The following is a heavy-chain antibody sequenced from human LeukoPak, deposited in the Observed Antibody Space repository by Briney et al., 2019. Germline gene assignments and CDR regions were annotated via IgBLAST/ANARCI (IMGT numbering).Heavy chain of an antibody. Sequence: GESLKISCKGSGYNFNNYWIGWVRQMPGKGPEWMGIIYPGDSDTGNSPSFQGQVIISADKSISTAYLQWSSLKASDTAIYYCARLANARKDGYNFGFDYWGQGTLVTVSS. CDR3: ARLANARKDGYNFGFDY. J-gene: IGHJ4*02. V-gene: IGHV5-51*01. CDR1: GYNFNNYW. CDR2: IYPGDSDT. D-gene: IGHD5-24*01.